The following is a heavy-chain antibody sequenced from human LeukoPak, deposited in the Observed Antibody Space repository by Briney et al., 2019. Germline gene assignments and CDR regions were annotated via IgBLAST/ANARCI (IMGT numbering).Heavy chain of an antibody. J-gene: IGHJ4*02. Sequence: ASVKVFCKASGYTFTSYGISWVRQAPGQGLEWMGWISAYNGNTNYAQKLQGRVTMTTDTSTSTAYMELRSLRSDDTAVYYCARDRCSGGSCAFDYWGQGTLVTVSS. D-gene: IGHD2-15*01. CDR3: ARDRCSGGSCAFDY. CDR1: GYTFTSYG. V-gene: IGHV1-18*01. CDR2: ISAYNGNT.